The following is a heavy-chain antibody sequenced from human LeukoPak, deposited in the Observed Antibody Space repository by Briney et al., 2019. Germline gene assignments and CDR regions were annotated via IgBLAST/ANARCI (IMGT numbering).Heavy chain of an antibody. CDR2: INERGTDS. CDR1: GFTFSGHW. J-gene: IGHJ4*02. Sequence: GGSLRLSCTASGFTFSGHWIHWVRQAPGMGLVWVSRINERGTDSMYAESVKGRFTISRDNAKNTVYLQMNSLRVEDTTVYHCVRDETLWTLDWWGQGTLVSVSS. CDR3: VRDETLWTLDW. V-gene: IGHV3-74*03. D-gene: IGHD3/OR15-3a*01.